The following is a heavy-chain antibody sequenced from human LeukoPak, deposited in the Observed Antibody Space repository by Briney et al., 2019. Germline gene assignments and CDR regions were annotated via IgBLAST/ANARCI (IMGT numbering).Heavy chain of an antibody. Sequence: PGGSLRLSCAASGFTFSSYSMNWVRQAPGKGLEWVSSISSSSSYIYYADSVKGRFTISRDNAKNSLYLQMNSLRAEDTAVYYCARLCSSTSCYLGVRGDYWGQGTLVTVSS. J-gene: IGHJ4*02. CDR3: ARLCSSTSCYLGVRGDY. CDR1: GFTFSSYS. CDR2: ISSSSSYI. D-gene: IGHD2-2*01. V-gene: IGHV3-21*01.